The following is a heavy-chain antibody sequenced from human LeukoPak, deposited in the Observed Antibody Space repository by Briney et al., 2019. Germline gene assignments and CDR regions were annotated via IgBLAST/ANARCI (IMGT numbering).Heavy chain of an antibody. V-gene: IGHV4-59*01. D-gene: IGHD4-11*01. CDR2: IYYSGST. CDR3: ATDTVGPFDI. J-gene: IGHJ3*02. CDR1: GGSFSGYY. Sequence: PSETLSLTCAVSGGSFSGYYWSWIRQPPGKGLEWIGYIYYSGSTNYNPSLKSRVTISVDTSKNQFSLKLSSVTAADTAVYYCATDTVGPFDIWGQGTMVTVSS.